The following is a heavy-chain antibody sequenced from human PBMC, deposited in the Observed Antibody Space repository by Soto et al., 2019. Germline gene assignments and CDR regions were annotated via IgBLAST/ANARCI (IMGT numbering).Heavy chain of an antibody. J-gene: IGHJ5*02. CDR3: GRRQLAVAVSPWFAP. CDR1: GLSITDSEIG. D-gene: IGHD6-13*01. V-gene: IGHV2-26*01. Sequence: QVTLKESGRVRVQPPETPTLRCTVSGLSITDSEIGVTCIRQPPGHTLPWPAHLDASAEKSYRTFLKSSLAISKDASKGLIGLTMTNMAPADTATYYGGRRQLAVAVSPWFAPWGQGIPGSVSS. CDR2: LDASAEK.